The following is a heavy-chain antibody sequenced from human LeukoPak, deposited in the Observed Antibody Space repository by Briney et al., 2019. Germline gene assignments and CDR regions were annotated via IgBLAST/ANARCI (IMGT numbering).Heavy chain of an antibody. J-gene: IGHJ3*02. CDR3: VKEGLRTVTTFRAFDI. CDR1: GFSFSTYA. V-gene: IGHV3-64D*08. D-gene: IGHD4-17*01. CDR2: ISSSGGST. Sequence: PGGSLRLSCSASGFSFSTYAMHWVRQAPGKGLEYVSAISSSGGSTYSADSVMGRVTISRDNSKNTLYLQMSSLRPEDTAVCYCVKEGLRTVTTFRAFDIWGQGTMVTVSS.